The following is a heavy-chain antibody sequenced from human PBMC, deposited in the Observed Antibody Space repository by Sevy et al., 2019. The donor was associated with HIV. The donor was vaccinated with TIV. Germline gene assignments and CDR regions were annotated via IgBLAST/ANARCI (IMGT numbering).Heavy chain of an antibody. CDR3: AKDTGDARYFDY. J-gene: IGHJ4*02. CDR2: ITASGGNT. CDR1: GFTVSSYV. V-gene: IGHV3-23*01. Sequence: GGSLRLSCAASGFTVSSYVMSWVRQAPGKGLEWVSTITASGGNTYHIDTVKGRFTISRDNYKNTLYLQVNSLRAEDTAVYYCAKDTGDARYFDYWGQGTLVTVSS.